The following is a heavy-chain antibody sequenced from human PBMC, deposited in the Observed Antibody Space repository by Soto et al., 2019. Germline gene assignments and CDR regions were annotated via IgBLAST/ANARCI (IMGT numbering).Heavy chain of an antibody. CDR3: ARDSQLLWYDY. CDR1: GFTFSSYS. CDR2: ISSSSYI. Sequence: GGSLRLSCAASGFTFSSYSMNWVRQAPGKGLEWASSISSSSYIYYADSVKGRFTISRDNAKNSLYLQMNSLRAEDTAVYYCARDSQLLWYDYWGQGTLVTVSS. V-gene: IGHV3-21*01. J-gene: IGHJ4*02. D-gene: IGHD2-2*01.